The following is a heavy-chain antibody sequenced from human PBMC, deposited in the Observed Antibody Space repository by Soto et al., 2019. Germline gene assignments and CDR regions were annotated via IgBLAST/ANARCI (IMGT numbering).Heavy chain of an antibody. V-gene: IGHV3-11*06. CDR1: GFTFSDYY. D-gene: IGHD3-10*01. CDR3: ARVPYYYTSGTDYGMDV. J-gene: IGHJ6*02. Sequence: QVQLVESGGGLVKPGGSLRLSCAASGFTFSDYYMSWIRQAPGKGLEWVSYISSSGSYTNYADSVKGRFTISRDNVMNSLYPQMNSLRGDDTALYYCARVPYYYTSGTDYGMDVWGHGTTVTVSS. CDR2: ISSSGSYT.